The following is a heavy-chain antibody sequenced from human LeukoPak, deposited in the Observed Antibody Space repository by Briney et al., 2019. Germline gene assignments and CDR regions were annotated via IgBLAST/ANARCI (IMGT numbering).Heavy chain of an antibody. D-gene: IGHD3-10*01. CDR3: ARGSAVREKARYYYYYMDV. J-gene: IGHJ6*03. V-gene: IGHV3-30*02. CDR1: GFTFSSYG. CDR2: IRYDGSNE. Sequence: GGSLRLSCVASGFTFSSYGMHWVRQAPGKGLEWVAFIRYDGSNEYVDSVKGRFTISRDNSKNTLYLQMNSLKPEDTAVYYCARGSAVREKARYYYYYMDVWGKGTTVTVSS.